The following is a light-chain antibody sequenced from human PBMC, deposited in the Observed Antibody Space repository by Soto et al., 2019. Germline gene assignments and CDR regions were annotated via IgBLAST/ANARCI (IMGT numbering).Light chain of an antibody. CDR3: FSYTSSGTYV. CDR1: SSDVGNYKY. J-gene: IGLJ1*01. Sequence: QSVLAQPASVSWSPGQSITISCTGTSSDVGNYKYVSWYQQHPGKAPKLMIYEVSNRPSGVSKRFSGSKSGNTASLNISGLQAEDETDYYCFSYTSSGTYVFGTGTKVTVL. V-gene: IGLV2-14*01. CDR2: EVS.